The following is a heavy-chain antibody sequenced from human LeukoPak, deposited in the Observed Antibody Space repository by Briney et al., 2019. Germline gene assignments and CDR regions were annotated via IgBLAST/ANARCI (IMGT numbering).Heavy chain of an antibody. CDR1: GGSISSYY. D-gene: IGHD3-10*01. J-gene: IGHJ6*03. CDR3: ARGRDYYGSGSYPYYYYMDV. Sequence: SETLSLTCTVSGGSISSYYWSWIRQPPGKGLEWMGYIYYSGSTNYNPSLKSRVTISVDTSKNQFSLQLSSVTAADTAVYYCARGRDYYGSGSYPYYYYMDVWGKGTTVTVSS. CDR2: IYYSGST. V-gene: IGHV4-59*01.